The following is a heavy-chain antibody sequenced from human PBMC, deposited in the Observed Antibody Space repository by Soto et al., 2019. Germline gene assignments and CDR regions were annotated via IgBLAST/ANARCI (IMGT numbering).Heavy chain of an antibody. CDR3: AKDAVYNDGLWLVAN. Sequence: GGSLRLSCAASGFSFSRYAMMWVRQAPGKGQEWVAGMTGSGGDIRYADSVKGRFTISKDNSKNTLYLQMNRLRAEDTAIYYCAKDAVYNDGLWLVANWGQGTLVTVSS. J-gene: IGHJ4*02. CDR1: GFSFSRYA. CDR2: MTGSGGDI. D-gene: IGHD5-12*01. V-gene: IGHV3-23*01.